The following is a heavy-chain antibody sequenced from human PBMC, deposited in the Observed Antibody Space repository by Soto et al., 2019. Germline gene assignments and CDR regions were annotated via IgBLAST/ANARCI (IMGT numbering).Heavy chain of an antibody. V-gene: IGHV3-30-3*01. Sequence: LGICCASCRYTVSNYPMHVARKAPGKGLEWVAVISYDGSNKYYADSVKGRFTISRDNSKNTLYLQMNSLRAEDTAVYYCARDRSSSFWGLLPKLDAFDIWGQGTMVTVSS. D-gene: IGHD3-22*01. CDR3: ARDRSSSFWGLLPKLDAFDI. CDR2: ISYDGSNK. CDR1: RYTVSNYP. J-gene: IGHJ3*02.